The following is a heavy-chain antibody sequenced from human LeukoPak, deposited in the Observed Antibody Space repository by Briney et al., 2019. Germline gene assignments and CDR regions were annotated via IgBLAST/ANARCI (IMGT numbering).Heavy chain of an antibody. Sequence: GGSLRLSCAASGFTFSDYYMSWIRQAPGKGLEWVSSISSSSSYIYYADSVKGRFTISRDNAKNSLYLQMNSLRAEDTAVYYCARSRAKIQLWSYFDYWGQGTLVTVSS. D-gene: IGHD5-18*01. V-gene: IGHV3-11*03. CDR2: ISSSSSYI. CDR3: ARSRAKIQLWSYFDY. CDR1: GFTFSDYY. J-gene: IGHJ4*02.